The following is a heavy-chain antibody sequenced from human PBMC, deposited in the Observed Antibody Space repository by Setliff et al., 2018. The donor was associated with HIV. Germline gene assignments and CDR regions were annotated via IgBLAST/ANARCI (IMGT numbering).Heavy chain of an antibody. CDR2: VYYTGST. D-gene: IGHD6-6*01. CDR1: GGSMSSSGYY. CDR3: ARMESTRPPRGLDY. Sequence: PSETLSLTCTVSGGSMSSSGYYWGWIRQPTGKGLEWIGTVYYTGSTQYNPSFKSRVTVSVDTSKNQFSLKLVSVTAADTAVYYCARMESTRPPRGLDYWGQGALVTVSS. J-gene: IGHJ4*02. V-gene: IGHV4-39*01.